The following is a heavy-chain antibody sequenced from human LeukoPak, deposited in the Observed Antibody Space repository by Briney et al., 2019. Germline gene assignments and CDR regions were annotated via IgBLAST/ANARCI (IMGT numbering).Heavy chain of an antibody. CDR2: INHSGST. D-gene: IGHD3-10*01. CDR3: ARHHFGVWFGELLVDY. CDR1: GGSFSGYY. Sequence: PSETLSLTCAVYGGSFSGYYWSWIRQPPGKGLEWIGEINHSGSTNYNPSLKSRVTISVDTSKNQFSLKLSSVTAADTAVYYCARHHFGVWFGELLVDYWGQGTLVTVSS. V-gene: IGHV4-34*01. J-gene: IGHJ4*02.